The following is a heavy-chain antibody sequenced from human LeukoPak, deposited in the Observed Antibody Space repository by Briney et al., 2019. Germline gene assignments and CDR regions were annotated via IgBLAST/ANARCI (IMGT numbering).Heavy chain of an antibody. CDR2: ISSSSSYI. CDR3: ARDQGYDFWSGYYGENNDY. CDR1: GFTFSSYS. D-gene: IGHD3-3*01. J-gene: IGHJ4*02. Sequence: GGSLRLSCAASGFTFSSYSMNWVRQAPGKGLEWVSSISSSSSYIYYADSVKSRFTISRDNAKNSLYLQMNSLRAEDTAVYYCARDQGYDFWSGYYGENNDYWGQGTLVTVSS. V-gene: IGHV3-21*01.